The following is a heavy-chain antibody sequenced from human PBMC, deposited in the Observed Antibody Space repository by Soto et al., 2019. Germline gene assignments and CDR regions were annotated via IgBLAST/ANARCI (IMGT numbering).Heavy chain of an antibody. CDR1: GFTFDDYA. D-gene: IGHD2-15*01. V-gene: IGHV3-9*01. CDR3: AKDISRRAVVVVVAANFQH. Sequence: GGSLRLSCAASGFTFDDYAMHWVRQAPGKGLEWVSGISWNSGSIGYADSVKGRFTISRDNAKNSLYLQMNSLRAEDTALYYCAKDISRRAVVVVVAANFQHWGQGTLVTVSS. CDR2: ISWNSGSI. J-gene: IGHJ1*01.